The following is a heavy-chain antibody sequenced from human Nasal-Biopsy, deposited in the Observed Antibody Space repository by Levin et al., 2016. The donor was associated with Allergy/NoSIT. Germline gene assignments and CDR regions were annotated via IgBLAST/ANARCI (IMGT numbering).Heavy chain of an antibody. CDR3: ARDREAYSTDAFDM. J-gene: IGHJ3*02. Sequence: GESLKISCAASGFTFRSYTMNWVRQAPGKGLEWVSSISSYGGYMNYGDSFKGRFTVSRDDAKNSLYLQMNSLRPEDTALYYCARDREAYSTDAFDMWGQGTMVTVSS. CDR1: GFTFRSYT. D-gene: IGHD2-21*01. V-gene: IGHV3-21*01. CDR2: ISSYGGYM.